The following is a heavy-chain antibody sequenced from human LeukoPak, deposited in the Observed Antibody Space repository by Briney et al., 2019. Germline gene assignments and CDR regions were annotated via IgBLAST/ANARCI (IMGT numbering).Heavy chain of an antibody. D-gene: IGHD3-22*01. CDR1: GGTFSSYA. CDR2: IIPIFGTA. CDR3: ARRLNYYDSSAYDY. V-gene: IGHV1-69*06. J-gene: IGHJ4*02. Sequence: SVKVSCKASGGTFSSYAISWVRQAPGQGLEWMGGIIPIFGTANYAQKFQGRVTITADKSTSTAYMELSSLRSEDTAVYYCARRLNYYDSSAYDYWGQGTLVTVSS.